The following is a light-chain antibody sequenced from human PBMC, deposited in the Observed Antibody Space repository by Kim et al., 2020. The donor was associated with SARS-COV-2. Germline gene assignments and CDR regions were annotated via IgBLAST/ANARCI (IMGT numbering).Light chain of an antibody. CDR2: DVT. CDR1: SSDVGGYIY. Sequence: PAQAFTIPCPGTSSDVGGYIYVSWYQHHPGKAPKLMIYDVTKRPSGVPDRFSGSKSGNTASLTISGLQAEDEADYYCCSYAGSYWVFGGGTQLTVL. V-gene: IGLV2-11*01. CDR3: CSYAGSYWV. J-gene: IGLJ3*02.